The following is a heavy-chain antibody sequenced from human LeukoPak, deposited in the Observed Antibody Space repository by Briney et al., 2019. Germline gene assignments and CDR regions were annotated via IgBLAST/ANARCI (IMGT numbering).Heavy chain of an antibody. J-gene: IGHJ6*02. Sequence: SQTLSLTCAISGDSVSSNSAAWNWIRQSLSRGLEWLGRTYYRSKWYHDYAGSVKSRIIVNPDTSKNHFSLQLNSVTPEDTAVYYCARDHRYGMDVWGQGTTVTVSS. CDR1: GDSVSSNSAA. V-gene: IGHV6-1*01. CDR2: TYYRSKWYH. CDR3: ARDHRYGMDV.